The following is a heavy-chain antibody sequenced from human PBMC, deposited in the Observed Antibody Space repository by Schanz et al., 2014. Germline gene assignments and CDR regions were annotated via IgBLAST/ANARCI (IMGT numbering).Heavy chain of an antibody. J-gene: IGHJ4*02. D-gene: IGHD3-10*01. CDR2: IGNGGVTI. CDR3: ARIGGSVFDY. CDR1: GFTFSSYS. V-gene: IGHV3-48*04. Sequence: EVQLVESGGGLVKPGGSLRLSCAASGFTFSSYSMNWVRQAPGKGLEWVSYIGNGGVTIYYADSVKGRFTISRDNSKNSLYLQMNSLRAEDTAVYYCARIGGSVFDYWAQGTLVTVSA.